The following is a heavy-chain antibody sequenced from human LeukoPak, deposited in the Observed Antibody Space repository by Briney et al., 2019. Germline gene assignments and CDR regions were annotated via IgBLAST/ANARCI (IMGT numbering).Heavy chain of an antibody. D-gene: IGHD6-19*01. CDR3: ARDSGWYAGYYYYYMDV. CDR1: GGSISSYY. V-gene: IGHV4-4*07. J-gene: IGHJ6*03. CDR2: IYTSGST. Sequence: SETLSLTCTVSGGSISSYYWSGIRQPAGKGLEWIGRIYTSGSTNYNPSLKSRVTISVDKSKNQFSLKLSSVTAADTAVYYCARDSGWYAGYYYYYMDVWGKGTTVTVSS.